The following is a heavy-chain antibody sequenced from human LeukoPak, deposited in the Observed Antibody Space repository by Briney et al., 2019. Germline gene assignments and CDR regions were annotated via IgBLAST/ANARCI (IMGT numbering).Heavy chain of an antibody. Sequence: ESGPTLVNPTQTLTLTCTFSGFSLSTSGMCVSWIRQPPGKALEWLARIDWDDDKYYSTSLKTRLTISKDTSKNQVVLTMTNMDPVDRTTYYCARGELELPDYWGQGTLVTVSS. CDR3: ARGELELPDY. CDR2: IDWDDDK. D-gene: IGHD1-7*01. V-gene: IGHV2-70*11. J-gene: IGHJ4*02. CDR1: GFSLSTSGMC.